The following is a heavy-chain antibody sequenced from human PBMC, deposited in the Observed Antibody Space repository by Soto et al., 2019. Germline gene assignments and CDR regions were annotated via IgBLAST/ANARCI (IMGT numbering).Heavy chain of an antibody. J-gene: IGHJ4*02. CDR1: GYTFSNFG. D-gene: IGHD3-3*01. Sequence: ASVKVSCKASGYTFSNFGLSCVRQAPGQGLEWMGWISPSNGQTIYAQNFHGRVTMTTDTSTATAHMELRSLISDDTAVYYCARVIMIFGVANLGSYFDYWGQGTRVTVSS. CDR3: ARVIMIFGVANLGSYFDY. V-gene: IGHV1-18*01. CDR2: ISPSNGQT.